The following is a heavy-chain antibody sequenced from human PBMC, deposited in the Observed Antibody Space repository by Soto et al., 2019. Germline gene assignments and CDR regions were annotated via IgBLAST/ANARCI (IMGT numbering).Heavy chain of an antibody. CDR3: ARGVIAAAGRTVAY. CDR2: IYYSGST. J-gene: IGHJ4*02. V-gene: IGHV4-59*01. D-gene: IGHD6-13*01. CDR1: GGSITNYY. Sequence: SETLSLTCTVSGGSITNYYWSWILQPPGKGLEWLGYIYYSGSTNYNPSLKSRVTISIDTSKNQFSLKLSSVTAADTAVYYCARGVIAAAGRTVAYRGQGTLVTVSS.